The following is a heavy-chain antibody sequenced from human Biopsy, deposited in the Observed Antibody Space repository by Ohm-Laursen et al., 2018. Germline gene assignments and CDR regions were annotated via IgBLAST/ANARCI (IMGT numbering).Heavy chain of an antibody. CDR3: ARGRTHLLPDHDWFDP. Sequence: GSLRLSCAASGFSLRNFTINWVRQAPGKGLEWVSSISRSVSHILYAETLKGRFTSYRDNAKNSVYLQMNSLRVEDTGVYYCARGRTHLLPDHDWFDPWGQGTLVTVSS. CDR1: GFSLRNFT. CDR2: ISRSVSHI. D-gene: IGHD1-14*01. J-gene: IGHJ5*02. V-gene: IGHV3-21*06.